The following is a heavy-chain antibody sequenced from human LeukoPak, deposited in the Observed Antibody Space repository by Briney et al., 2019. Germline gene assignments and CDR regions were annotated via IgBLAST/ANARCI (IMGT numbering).Heavy chain of an antibody. D-gene: IGHD3-3*02. V-gene: IGHV3-15*01. J-gene: IGHJ6*04. CDR3: IAHFPYFYGFDV. CDR1: GFTIGTAW. CDR2: IKSEGEGATT. Sequence: GGSLRLSCVSSGFTIGTAWMSWVRQAPGKGLEWLGHIKSEGEGATTDYAAPAKGRFATSRDDSKNMIYLQMISLKIDDTAIYYCIAHFPYFYGFDVWGKGTTVTVSS.